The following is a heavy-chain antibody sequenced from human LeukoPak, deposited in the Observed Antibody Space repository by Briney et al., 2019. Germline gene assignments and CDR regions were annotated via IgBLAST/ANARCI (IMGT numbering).Heavy chain of an antibody. Sequence: GGSLRLSCAASGFTFSSYAMHWVRQAPGKGLEWVAVISYGGSNKYYADSVKGRFTISRDNSKNTLYLQMNSLRAEDTAVYYCARPVNVEMATTEPYFDYWGQGTLVTVSS. CDR3: ARPVNVEMATTEPYFDY. CDR1: GFTFSSYA. D-gene: IGHD5-24*01. J-gene: IGHJ4*02. V-gene: IGHV3-30-3*01. CDR2: ISYGGSNK.